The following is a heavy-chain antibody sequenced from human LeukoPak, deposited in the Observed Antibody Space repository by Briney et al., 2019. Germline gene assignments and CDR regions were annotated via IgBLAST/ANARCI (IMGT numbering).Heavy chain of an antibody. V-gene: IGHV4-61*05. CDR3: TRIYDYFDWYFDL. J-gene: IGHJ2*01. CDR2: IYSSGST. CDR1: GGSISSSSYY. D-gene: IGHD3-16*01. Sequence: PSETLSLTCTVSGGSISSSSYYWGWIRQPPGKGLEWIGYIYSSGSTIYNPSLKSRVTISVDTSKNQFSLKLTSVTAADTAVYYCTRIYDYFDWYFDLWGRGTLVTVSS.